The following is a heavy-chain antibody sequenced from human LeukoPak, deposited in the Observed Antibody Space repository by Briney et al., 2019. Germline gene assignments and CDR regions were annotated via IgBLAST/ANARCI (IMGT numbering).Heavy chain of an antibody. CDR3: ARGGGIAAAGTEEGDNDAFDI. D-gene: IGHD6-13*01. J-gene: IGHJ3*02. CDR2: IYYSGST. Sequence: PSETLSLTCTVSGGSISSYYWSWIRQPPGKGLEWIGYIYYSGSTNYNPSLKSRVTISVDTSNNQFSLKLSSVTAADTAVYYCARGGGIAAAGTEEGDNDAFDIWGQGTMVTVSS. CDR1: GGSISSYY. V-gene: IGHV4-59*08.